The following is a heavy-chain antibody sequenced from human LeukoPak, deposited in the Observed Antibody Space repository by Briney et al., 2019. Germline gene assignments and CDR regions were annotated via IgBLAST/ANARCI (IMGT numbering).Heavy chain of an antibody. D-gene: IGHD4-17*01. J-gene: IGHJ4*02. CDR3: ARYDYGDYRVFDY. CDR2: IIPIFGTA. CDR1: GGTFSSYA. Sequence: RASVKVSCKASGGTFSSYAISWVRQAPGQGLEWMGGIIPIFGTANYAQKFQGRVTITADKSTSTAYMELSSLRSEDTAVYYCARYDYGDYRVFDYWGQGTLVTVSS. V-gene: IGHV1-69*06.